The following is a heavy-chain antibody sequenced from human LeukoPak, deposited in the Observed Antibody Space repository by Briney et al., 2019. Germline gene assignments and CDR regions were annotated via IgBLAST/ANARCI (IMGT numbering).Heavy chain of an antibody. J-gene: IGHJ6*04. CDR2: ISGSGGST. CDR3: AELGITMIGGV. V-gene: IGHV3-23*01. Sequence: GGSLRLSCAASGFTFSAYGMSWVRQAPGKGLEWVSAISGSGGSTNYADSVKGRFTISRDNAKNSLYLQMNNLRAEDTAVYYCAELGITMIGGVWGKGTTVTISS. D-gene: IGHD3-10*02. CDR1: GFTFSAYG.